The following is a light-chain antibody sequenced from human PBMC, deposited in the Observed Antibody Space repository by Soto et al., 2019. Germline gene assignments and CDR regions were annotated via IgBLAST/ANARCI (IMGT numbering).Light chain of an antibody. CDR2: DGS. CDR3: QQHSTYPVT. V-gene: IGKV1-5*01. J-gene: IGKJ4*01. Sequence: DIQMTQSPSTLSASVGDRVTITCRASQDISRYLAWYQQKSGKAPELLMYDGSTLNSAVPSRFSGSRSGTEFTLTISSLQPDDFATYYCQQHSTYPVTFGGGTKVEVK. CDR1: QDISRY.